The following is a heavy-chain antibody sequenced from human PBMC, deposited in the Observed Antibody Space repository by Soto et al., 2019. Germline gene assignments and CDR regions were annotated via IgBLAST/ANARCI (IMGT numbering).Heavy chain of an antibody. D-gene: IGHD4-4*01. CDR2: IIPIFGTT. Sequence: GASVKVSCKASGGTFSSYTMSWVRQAPGQGLEWMGGIIPIFGTTTYAHKFQGRVTITADESTSTVYMELSSLRGEDTVVYYCARGALTTLAYYYGMDVWGQGTTVTVSS. J-gene: IGHJ6*02. CDR3: ARGALTTLAYYYGMDV. CDR1: GGTFSSYT. V-gene: IGHV1-69*13.